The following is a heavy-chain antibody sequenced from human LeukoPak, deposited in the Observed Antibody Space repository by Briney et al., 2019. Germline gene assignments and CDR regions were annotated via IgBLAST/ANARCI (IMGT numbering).Heavy chain of an antibody. J-gene: IGHJ1*01. V-gene: IGHV4-30-4*01. CDR2: IYYSGST. CDR3: ARLGERNLFQH. D-gene: IGHD1-14*01. Sequence: SQTLSLTCTVSGGSIISGDYYWSWIRPPPGKGREWIGYIYYSGSTYYHPSLKSRATISVDTSTTQYPLKLSSVTAADTAVYYCARLGERNLFQHWGQGTLVTVSS. CDR1: GGSIISGDYY.